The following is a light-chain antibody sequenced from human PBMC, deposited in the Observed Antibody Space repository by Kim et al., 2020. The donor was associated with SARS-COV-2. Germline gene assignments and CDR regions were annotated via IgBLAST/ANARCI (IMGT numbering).Light chain of an antibody. CDR1: RSVSSNY. V-gene: IGKV3-20*01. J-gene: IGKJ1*01. CDR3: QQYSSSPAT. CDR2: GAS. Sequence: PGERATPSCRASRSVSSNYLAWYQQKPGQAPRLLIYGASSRATGIPDRFSGSGSGTDFTLTITRLGPEDFAVYYCQQYSSSPATFGQGTKVDIK.